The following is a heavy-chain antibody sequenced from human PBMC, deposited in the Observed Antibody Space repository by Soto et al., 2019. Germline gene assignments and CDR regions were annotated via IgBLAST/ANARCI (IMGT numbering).Heavy chain of an antibody. V-gene: IGHV3-30*18. CDR3: AKVGENSTGDY. D-gene: IGHD3-16*01. J-gene: IGHJ4*02. CDR1: GFTFSSDF. CDR2: ISYDGSNK. Sequence: PGGSLRLSCAASGFTFSSDFMHWVRQAPGKGLEWVAVISYDGSNKYYADSVKGRFTISRDNSKNTLYLQMNSLRAEDTAVYYCAKVGENSTGDYWGQGTLVTVAS.